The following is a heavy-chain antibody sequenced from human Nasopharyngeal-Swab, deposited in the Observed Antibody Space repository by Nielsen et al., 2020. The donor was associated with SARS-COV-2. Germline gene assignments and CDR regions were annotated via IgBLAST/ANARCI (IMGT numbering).Heavy chain of an antibody. Sequence: VRQAPGKGLEWVANIKQDGSEKYYVDSVKGRFTISRDNAKNSLYLQMNSLRAEDTAVYYCARQTSFGGWFDPWGQGTLVTVSS. V-gene: IGHV3-7*03. CDR3: ARQTSFGGWFDP. CDR2: IKQDGSEK. D-gene: IGHD2/OR15-2a*01. J-gene: IGHJ5*02.